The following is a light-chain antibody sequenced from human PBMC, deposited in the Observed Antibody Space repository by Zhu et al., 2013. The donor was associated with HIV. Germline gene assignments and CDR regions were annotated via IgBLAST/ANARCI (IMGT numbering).Light chain of an antibody. V-gene: IGKV3-20*01. CDR3: QQSGNSPKT. CDR1: QTVSYRH. Sequence: EIVLMQSPGSLSLSRGESATLSCRASQTVSYRHIAWYHQKPGQPPRLLLYGSSSRAPGIPERFSGSGSGTDFTLTITGLEPEDFAVYYCQQSGNSPKTFGQGTKVEIK. CDR2: GSS. J-gene: IGKJ1*01.